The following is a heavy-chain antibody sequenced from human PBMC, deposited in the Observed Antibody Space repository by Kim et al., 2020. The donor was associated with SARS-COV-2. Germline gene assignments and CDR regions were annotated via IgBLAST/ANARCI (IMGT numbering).Heavy chain of an antibody. CDR1: GFTFSSYW. D-gene: IGHD4-17*01. CDR2: INSDGSST. V-gene: IGHV3-74*01. Sequence: GGSLRLSCAASGFTFSSYWMHWVRQAPGKGLVWVSRINSDGSSTSYADSVKGRFTISRDNAKNTLYLQMNSLRAEDTAVYYCARTDYGDYYYYGMDVWGQGTTVTVSS. CDR3: ARTDYGDYYYYGMDV. J-gene: IGHJ6*02.